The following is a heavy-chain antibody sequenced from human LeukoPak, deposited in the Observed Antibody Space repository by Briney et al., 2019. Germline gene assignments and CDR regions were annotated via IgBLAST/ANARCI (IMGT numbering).Heavy chain of an antibody. CDR3: ARHIGGGIEDMDV. CDR1: GGSIGTYY. D-gene: IGHD3-16*02. J-gene: IGHJ6*03. Sequence: PSETLSLTCTVSGGSIGTYYWSWIRQSPGKGLEWIGYIYVTGTKYNPYLQSRVTISVDRSRNQFFLKMSSVTAADTAVYYCARHIGGGIEDMDVWGKGTKVIVSS. CDR2: IYVTGT. V-gene: IGHV4-59*08.